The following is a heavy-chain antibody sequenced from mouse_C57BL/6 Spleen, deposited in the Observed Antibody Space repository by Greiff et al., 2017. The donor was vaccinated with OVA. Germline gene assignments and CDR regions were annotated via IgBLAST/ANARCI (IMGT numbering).Heavy chain of an antibody. J-gene: IGHJ3*01. CDR1: GFSLASYG. D-gene: IGHD2-5*01. V-gene: IGHV2-2*01. CDR3: ARNSRRDSNPSWFAY. CDR2: IWSGGST. Sequence: QVQLKESGPGLVQPSQSLSITCTVSGFSLASYGVHWVRQSPGKGLEWLGVIWSGGSTDYNAAFISRLSISKDNSKSHVFFKMNSLQSDDTAIYYCARNSRRDSNPSWFAYWGQGTLVTVSA.